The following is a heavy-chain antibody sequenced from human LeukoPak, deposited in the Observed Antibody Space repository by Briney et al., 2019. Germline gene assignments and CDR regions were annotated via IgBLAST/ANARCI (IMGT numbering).Heavy chain of an antibody. CDR3: AKDEAGESGSYFPTYFDY. CDR1: GFTFRSYV. Sequence: GGSQRLSCAASGFTFRSYVMTWVRQAPGKGLEWISGISGSGGSTYYADSVKGRFTISRDNSKNTVYLQMNSLRAEDTAVYYCAKDEAGESGSYFPTYFDYWGQGTLVTVSS. CDR2: ISGSGGST. J-gene: IGHJ4*02. D-gene: IGHD1-26*01. V-gene: IGHV3-23*01.